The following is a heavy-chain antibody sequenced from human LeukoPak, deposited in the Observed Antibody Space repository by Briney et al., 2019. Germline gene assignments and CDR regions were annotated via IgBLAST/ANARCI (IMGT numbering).Heavy chain of an antibody. Sequence: PSETLSLTCTVSGGSISSSSYYWGWIRQPPGKGLEWIGSIYHSGSTYYNPSLKSRVTISVDTSKNQFSLKLSSVTAADTAVYYCARRYTVVTLDAFDIWGQGTMVTVSS. CDR3: ARRYTVVTLDAFDI. J-gene: IGHJ3*02. CDR1: GGSISSSSYY. CDR2: IYHSGST. V-gene: IGHV4-39*01. D-gene: IGHD4-23*01.